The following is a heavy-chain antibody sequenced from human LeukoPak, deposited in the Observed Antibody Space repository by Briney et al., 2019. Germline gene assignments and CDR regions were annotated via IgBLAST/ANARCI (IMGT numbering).Heavy chain of an antibody. J-gene: IGHJ4*02. CDR2: INHNGIT. D-gene: IGHD3-16*01. CDR3: ARSVSGGLECDS. CDR1: GGSFSGHY. V-gene: IGHV4-34*01. Sequence: PSETLSLTCAVYGGSFSGHYWTWIRQPPGKGLEWIGEINHNGITNYNPSLKSRVTISVDTSKNQFSLELRSVTAADTAVYYCARSVSGGLECDSWAQGSLATVSS.